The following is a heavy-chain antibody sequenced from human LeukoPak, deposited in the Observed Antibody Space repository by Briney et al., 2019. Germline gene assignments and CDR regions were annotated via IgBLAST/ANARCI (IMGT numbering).Heavy chain of an antibody. CDR3: ARGYGGNFRGNYYYGMDV. Sequence: SETLSLTCTVSGGSISSGGYYWSWIRQHPGKGLEWIVYIYYSGSTYYNPSLKSRVTISVDTSKNQFSLKLSSVTAADTAVYYCARGYGGNFRGNYYYGMDVWGQGTTVTVSS. CDR2: IYYSGST. V-gene: IGHV4-31*03. D-gene: IGHD4-23*01. CDR1: GGSISSGGYY. J-gene: IGHJ6*02.